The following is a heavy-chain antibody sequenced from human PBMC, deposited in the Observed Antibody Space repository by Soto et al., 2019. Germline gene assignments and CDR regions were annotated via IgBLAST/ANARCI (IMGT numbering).Heavy chain of an antibody. CDR3: ARGRDMITFVGVIVIKGQDYFDY. D-gene: IGHD3-16*02. CDR1: GYTFTGYY. V-gene: IGHV1-8*02. CDR2: INPNSGGT. J-gene: IGHJ4*02. Sequence: ASVKVSCKASGYTFTGYYMHWVRQAPGQGLEWMGWINPNSGGTGYAQKFQGRVTMTRNTSISTAYMELSILRSEDTAVYYCARGRDMITFVGVIVIKGQDYFDYWGQGTLVTVSS.